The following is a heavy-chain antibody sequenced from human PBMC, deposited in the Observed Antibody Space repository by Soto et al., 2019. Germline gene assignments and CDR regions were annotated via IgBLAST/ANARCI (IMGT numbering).Heavy chain of an antibody. CDR2: INHSGST. V-gene: IGHV4-34*01. J-gene: IGHJ5*02. CDR1: GGSISGYY. Sequence: SETLSLTCTVSGGSISGYYWSWIRQPPGKGLEWIGEINHSGSTNYNPSLKSRVTISVDTSKNQFSLKLSSVTAADTAVYYCARGLMTTVTDNWFDPWGQGTLVTVSS. CDR3: ARGLMTTVTDNWFDP. D-gene: IGHD4-17*01.